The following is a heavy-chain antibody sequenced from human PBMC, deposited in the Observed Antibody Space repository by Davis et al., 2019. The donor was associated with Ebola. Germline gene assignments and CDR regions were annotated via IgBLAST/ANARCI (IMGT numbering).Heavy chain of an antibody. J-gene: IGHJ4*02. Sequence: AASVKVSCKASGYTFSTYAMHWVRQAPGQRLEWMGWINGGNDNTKYSQKFQGRVTITRDTSATTAYMELSSLRSEDTAVYYCARDGGTWSGFYGPLDYWGQGTLVTVSS. V-gene: IGHV1-3*01. D-gene: IGHD3-3*01. CDR2: INGGNDNT. CDR3: ARDGGTWSGFYGPLDY. CDR1: GYTFSTYA.